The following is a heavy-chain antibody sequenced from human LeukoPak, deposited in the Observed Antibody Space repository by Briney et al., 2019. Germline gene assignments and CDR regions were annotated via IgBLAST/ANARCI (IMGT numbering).Heavy chain of an antibody. CDR1: GYTFTGYY. V-gene: IGHV1-2*02. Sequence: ASVKVSCKASGYTFTGYYMHWVRQAPGQGLEWMGWINPNSGGTNYEQKFQGRVTMTRDTSISTAYMELSRLRSDDTAVYYCARDHIEAWNLYYMDVWGKGTTVTVS. CDR3: ARDHIEAWNLYYMDV. CDR2: INPNSGGT. D-gene: IGHD1-7*01. J-gene: IGHJ6*03.